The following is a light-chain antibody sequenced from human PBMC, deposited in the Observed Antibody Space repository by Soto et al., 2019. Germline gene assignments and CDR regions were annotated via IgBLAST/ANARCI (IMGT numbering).Light chain of an antibody. Sequence: EIVLTQSPAILSVSPGERATLSCRASQTISITLAWYQQKPGQVPRLLIYGASTRATGIPARFSGSGSGTEFTLTISSLQSEDFALYYCQQYYQWPVTFGGGTKVEIK. CDR1: QTISIT. V-gene: IGKV3-15*01. CDR3: QQYYQWPVT. J-gene: IGKJ4*01. CDR2: GAS.